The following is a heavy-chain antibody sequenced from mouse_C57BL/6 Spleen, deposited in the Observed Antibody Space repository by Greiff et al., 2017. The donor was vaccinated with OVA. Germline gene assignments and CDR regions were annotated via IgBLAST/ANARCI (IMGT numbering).Heavy chain of an antibody. CDR3: ARDYYIDY. Sequence: LQESGPELVKPGASVKISCKASGYAFSSSWMNWVKQRPGKGLEWIGRIYTGDGDTNYNGKFKGKATLTADKSSSTAYMQLSSLTSEDSAVYFCARDYYIDYWGQGTTLTVSS. V-gene: IGHV1-82*01. CDR1: GYAFSSSW. CDR2: IYTGDGDT. J-gene: IGHJ2*01.